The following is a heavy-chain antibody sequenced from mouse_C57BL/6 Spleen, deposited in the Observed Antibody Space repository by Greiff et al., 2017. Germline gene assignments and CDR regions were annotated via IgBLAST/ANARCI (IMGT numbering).Heavy chain of an antibody. CDR1: GYAFSSSW. V-gene: IGHV1-82*01. CDR2: IYPGDGDT. J-gene: IGHJ4*01. D-gene: IGHD1-1*01. Sequence: QVQLQQSGPELVKPGASVKISCKASGYAFSSSWMNWVKQRPGKGLEWIGRIYPGDGDTNYNGKFKGKATLTAEKSSSTADMQLSSLTSEDSAVYFCARWGGTTMDYWGQGTSGTVSS. CDR3: ARWGGTTMDY.